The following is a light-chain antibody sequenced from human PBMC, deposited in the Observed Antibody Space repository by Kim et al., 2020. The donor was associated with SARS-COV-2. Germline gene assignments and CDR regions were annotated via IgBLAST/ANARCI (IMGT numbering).Light chain of an antibody. CDR2: GAS. V-gene: IGKV1-39*01. CDR1: ETINNY. CDR3: HEILSSPWT. Sequence: DIQLTQSPSALSASLGDRVTITCRTSETINNYLNWYQQKPGKAPKLLIYGASRLQSEVPSRFSGSGYGTYFSLTISSLQPEDFGTYYCHEILSSPWTFGQGTKVDIK. J-gene: IGKJ1*01.